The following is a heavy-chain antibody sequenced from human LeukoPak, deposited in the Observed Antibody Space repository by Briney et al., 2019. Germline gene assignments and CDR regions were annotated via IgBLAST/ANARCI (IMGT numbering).Heavy chain of an antibody. CDR1: GYTFTYYY. V-gene: IGHV1-46*01. J-gene: IGHJ4*02. CDR3: ARAAGDSYGYRYYFDY. Sequence: ASVKVSCKASGYTFTYYYIHWVRQAPGHGLEWMGLTNPNGGSTDYAQKFQGRVTMTRDTSTSTVFMELSSLRSEDTAVYYCARAAGDSYGYRYYFDYWGQGTLVTVSS. CDR2: TNPNGGST. D-gene: IGHD5-18*01.